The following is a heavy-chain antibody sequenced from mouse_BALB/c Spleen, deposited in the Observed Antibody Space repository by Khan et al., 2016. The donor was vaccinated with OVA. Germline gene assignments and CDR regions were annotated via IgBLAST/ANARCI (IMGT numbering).Heavy chain of an antibody. D-gene: IGHD2-1*01. Sequence: VQLKQSGTVLARPGASVKMSCKASGYTFTSYWMHWVKQRPGQGLEWMGAIYPGNSDINYNQKFKGKAKLTAVTSTSTAYMELNSLTNEDSAVYYCTRNGFGNYESWDYWGQGTTLTVSS. V-gene: IGHV1-5*01. CDR2: IYPGNSDI. CDR3: TRNGFGNYESWDY. CDR1: GYTFTSYW. J-gene: IGHJ2*01.